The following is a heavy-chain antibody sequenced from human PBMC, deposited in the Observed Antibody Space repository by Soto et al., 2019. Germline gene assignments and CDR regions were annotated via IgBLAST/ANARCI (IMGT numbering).Heavy chain of an antibody. CDR1: GFTFSSYA. V-gene: IGHV3-30-3*01. CDR3: ARSTRRFYYYYGMDV. J-gene: IGHJ6*02. Sequence: QVQLVESGGGVVQPGRSLRLSCAASGFTFSSYAMHWVRQAPGKGLEWVAVISYDGSNKYYADSVKGRFTISRDNSKNTLYLQMNSLRAEDTAVYYCARSTRRFYYYYGMDVWGQGTTVTVSS. CDR2: ISYDGSNK.